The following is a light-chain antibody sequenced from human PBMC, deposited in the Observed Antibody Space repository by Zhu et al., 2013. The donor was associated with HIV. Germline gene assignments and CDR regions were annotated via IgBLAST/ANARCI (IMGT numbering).Light chain of an antibody. CDR2: KAS. CDR3: QQYNSWWT. J-gene: IGKJ1*01. V-gene: IGKV1-5*03. CDR1: QGINTH. Sequence: DIQMTQSPSLLSASVEDTVKITCRASQGINTHLAWYQQRPGRPPKLLIYKASDLQSGVPPRFSGRGSGTEFTLTIHSLQPDDFATYYCQQYNSWWTFGQGTKVEMK.